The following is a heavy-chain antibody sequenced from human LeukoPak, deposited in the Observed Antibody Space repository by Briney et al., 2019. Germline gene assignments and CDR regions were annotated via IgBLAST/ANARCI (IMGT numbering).Heavy chain of an antibody. Sequence: ASVKVSCKASGGTFSSYAISWVRQAPGQGLEWMGGIIPISGTANYAQKFQGRVTITTDESTSTAYMELSSLRSEDTAVYYCARAENYYYYYYMDVWGKGTTVTVSS. CDR2: IIPISGTA. CDR1: GGTFSSYA. J-gene: IGHJ6*03. V-gene: IGHV1-69*05. CDR3: ARAENYYYYYYMDV.